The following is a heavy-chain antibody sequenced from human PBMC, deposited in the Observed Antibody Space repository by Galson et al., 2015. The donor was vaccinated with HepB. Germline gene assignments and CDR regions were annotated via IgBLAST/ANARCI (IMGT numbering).Heavy chain of an antibody. V-gene: IGHV1-2*06. CDR3: ARGVYLGELSRLLAFDI. J-gene: IGHJ3*02. D-gene: IGHD3-16*02. Sequence: SVKVSCKASGYTFTGYYMHWVRQAPGQGLEWMGRINPNSGGTNYAQKFQGRVTMTRDTSISTAYMELSRLRSDDTAVYYCARGVYLGELSRLLAFDIWGQGTMVTVSS. CDR1: GYTFTGYY. CDR2: INPNSGGT.